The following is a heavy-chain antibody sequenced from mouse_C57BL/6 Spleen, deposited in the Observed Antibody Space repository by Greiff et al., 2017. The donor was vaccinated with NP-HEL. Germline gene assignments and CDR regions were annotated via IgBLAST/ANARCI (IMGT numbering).Heavy chain of an antibody. CDR2: IYPGDGDT. V-gene: IGHV1-82*01. J-gene: IGHJ3*01. CDR3: ARDGGWLLRFAY. CDR1: GYAFSSSW. Sequence: QVQLQQSGPELVKPGASVKISCKASGYAFSSSWMNWVKQRPGKGLEWIGRIYPGDGDTNYNGKFKGKATLTADKSSSTAYMQLSSLTSEDSAVYFCARDGGWLLRFAYWGQGTLVTVSA. D-gene: IGHD2-3*01.